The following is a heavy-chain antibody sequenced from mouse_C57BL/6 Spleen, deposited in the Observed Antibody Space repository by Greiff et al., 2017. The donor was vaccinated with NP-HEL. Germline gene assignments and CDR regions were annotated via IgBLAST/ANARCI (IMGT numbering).Heavy chain of an antibody. CDR2: ISNGGGST. CDR1: GFTFSDYY. J-gene: IGHJ3*01. Sequence: EVQVVESGGGLVQPGGSLKLSCAASGFTFSDYYMYWVRQTPEKRLEWVAYISNGGGSTYYPDTVKGRFTISRDNAKNTLYLQMSRLKSEDTAMYYCASPTAGFAYWGQGTLVTVSA. D-gene: IGHD1-2*01. V-gene: IGHV5-12*01. CDR3: ASPTAGFAY.